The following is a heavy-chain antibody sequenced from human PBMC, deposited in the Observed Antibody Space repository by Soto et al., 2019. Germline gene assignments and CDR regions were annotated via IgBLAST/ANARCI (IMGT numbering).Heavy chain of an antibody. Sequence: SETLSLTCAVYGGSFSGYYWSWIRQPPGKGLEWIGEINHSGSTNYNPSLKSRVTISVDTSKNQFSLKLSSVTAADTAVYYCAREASARGGENAFDIWGQGTMVTVSS. V-gene: IGHV4-34*01. J-gene: IGHJ3*02. D-gene: IGHD3-10*01. CDR3: AREASARGGENAFDI. CDR1: GGSFSGYY. CDR2: INHSGST.